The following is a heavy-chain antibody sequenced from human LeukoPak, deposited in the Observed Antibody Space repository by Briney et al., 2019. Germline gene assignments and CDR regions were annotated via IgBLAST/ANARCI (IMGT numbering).Heavy chain of an antibody. J-gene: IGHJ5*02. V-gene: IGHV6-1*01. CDR3: ARDKQWLVAGGLNWFDP. D-gene: IGHD6-19*01. Sequence: SQTPSLTCAISGDSVSSNSAAWNWIRQSPSRGLEWLGRTYYRSKWYNDYAVSVKSRITINPDTSKNQFSLQLNSVTPEDTAVYYCARDKQWLVAGGLNWFDPWGQGTLVTVSS. CDR2: TYYRSKWYN. CDR1: GDSVSSNSAA.